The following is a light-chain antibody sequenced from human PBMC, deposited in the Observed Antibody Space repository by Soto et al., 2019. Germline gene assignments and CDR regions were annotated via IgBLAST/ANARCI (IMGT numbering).Light chain of an antibody. Sequence: EIVMTQSPATLSVSPEERATLSCRASQSVSSNLAWYQQKPGQAPRLLIYGASTRATGIPARFSGSGSGTEFTLTISSLQSEDFAFYYCQQYNNWLWTFGQGTKVEIK. CDR3: QQYNNWLWT. J-gene: IGKJ1*01. CDR2: GAS. V-gene: IGKV3-15*01. CDR1: QSVSSN.